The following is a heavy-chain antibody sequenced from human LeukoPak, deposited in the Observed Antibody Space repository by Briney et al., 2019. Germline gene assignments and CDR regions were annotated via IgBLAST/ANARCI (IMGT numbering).Heavy chain of an antibody. D-gene: IGHD6-13*01. Sequence: GRSLRLSCAASGVTFSDYAMHWVRQAPGKGLEGVSGIGWYRVAIGYADSVRGRFAISRDNAKNSLYLKMNSLRPEDTALYYCTKRARKGIGAAGDGYDVWGQGTMVTVSS. J-gene: IGHJ3*01. CDR3: TKRARKGIGAAGDGYDV. V-gene: IGHV3-9*01. CDR1: GVTFSDYA. CDR2: IGWYRVAI.